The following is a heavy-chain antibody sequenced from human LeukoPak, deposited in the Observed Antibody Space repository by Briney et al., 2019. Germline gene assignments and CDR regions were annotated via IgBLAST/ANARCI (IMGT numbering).Heavy chain of an antibody. CDR2: IYTSGST. Sequence: SETLSLTCTVSGGSISSYYWSWIRQPAGKGLEWIGRIYTSGSTNYNPSLKSRVTMSVDTSKNQFSLKLSSVTAADTAVYYCARVSSITIFTWSDAFDIWGQGTMVTVSS. CDR1: GGSISSYY. V-gene: IGHV4-4*07. CDR3: ARVSSITIFTWSDAFDI. J-gene: IGHJ3*02. D-gene: IGHD3-9*01.